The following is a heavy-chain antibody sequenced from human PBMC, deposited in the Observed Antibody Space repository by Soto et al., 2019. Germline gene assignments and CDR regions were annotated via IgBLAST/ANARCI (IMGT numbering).Heavy chain of an antibody. D-gene: IGHD5-12*01. Sequence: SLKVSCKASGGTFSSYAISWVRQANGQGLEWMGGIIPIFGTANYAQKFQGRVTITADESTSTAYMELSSLRSEDTAVYYCARKIEESAWLIYGMDVWGQGPTVTVSS. CDR3: ARKIEESAWLIYGMDV. J-gene: IGHJ6*02. CDR1: GGTFSSYA. CDR2: IIPIFGTA. V-gene: IGHV1-69*13.